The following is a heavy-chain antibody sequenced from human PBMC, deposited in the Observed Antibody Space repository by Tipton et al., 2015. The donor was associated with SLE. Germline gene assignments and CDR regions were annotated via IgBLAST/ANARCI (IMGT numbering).Heavy chain of an antibody. CDR2: IYYSGST. V-gene: IGHV4-61*01. Sequence: TLSLTCSVYGGSVSSGSYYWSWIRQPPGKGLEWIGYIYYSGSTNYNPSLKSRVTISVDTSKNQFSLKLSSVTAADTAVYYCARDLGRGYNWFDPWGQGTLVTVSS. CDR3: ARDLGRGYNWFDP. CDR1: GGSVSSGSYY. D-gene: IGHD1-26*01. J-gene: IGHJ5*02.